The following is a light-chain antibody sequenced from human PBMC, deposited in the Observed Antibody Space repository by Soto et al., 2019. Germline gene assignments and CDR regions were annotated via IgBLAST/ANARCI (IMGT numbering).Light chain of an antibody. CDR2: QVS. Sequence: VLTQTPLSSPVTLGQPASISCRSSQSLVYSDGNTYLSWLQQRPGQPPRLLIYQVSNRFSGVPDRCSGSGAGTDFTLEISRVEAEDVGVYSCIQFSHFPRTFGQGTKVEIK. J-gene: IGKJ1*01. CDR3: IQFSHFPRT. CDR1: QSLVYSDGNTY. V-gene: IGKV2-24*01.